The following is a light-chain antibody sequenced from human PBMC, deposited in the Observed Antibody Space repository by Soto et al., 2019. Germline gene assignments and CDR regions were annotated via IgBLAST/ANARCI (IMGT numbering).Light chain of an antibody. CDR3: SSYTSSSTLV. CDR1: TSDIGHYNY. CDR2: EVS. Sequence: QSALTQPASVSGSPGQSVTISCTATTSDIGHYNYVSWYQQHPGKAPKLVIYEVSNRPLGVSSRYSGSKSGNTASLTISGLQAEDEADYYCSSYTSSSTLVFGTGTKLTVL. J-gene: IGLJ1*01. V-gene: IGLV2-14*01.